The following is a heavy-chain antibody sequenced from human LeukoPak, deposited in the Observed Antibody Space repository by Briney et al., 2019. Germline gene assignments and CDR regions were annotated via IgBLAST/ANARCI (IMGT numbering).Heavy chain of an antibody. D-gene: IGHD1-14*01. CDR3: ASSGSTYEPPPLGDY. CDR2: INHSGST. CDR1: GGSFSGYY. V-gene: IGHV4-34*01. Sequence: SETLSLTCAVYGGSFSGYYWSWIRQPPGKGLEWNGEINHSGSTNYNPSLKSRVTISVDTSKNQFSLKLSSVTAADTAVYYCASSGSTYEPPPLGDYWGQGTLVTVSS. J-gene: IGHJ4*02.